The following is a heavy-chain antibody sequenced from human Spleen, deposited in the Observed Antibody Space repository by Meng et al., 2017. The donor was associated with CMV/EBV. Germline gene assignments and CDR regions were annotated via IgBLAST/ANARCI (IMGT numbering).Heavy chain of an antibody. CDR3: ARVRTWIQPSGGFDY. J-gene: IGHJ4*02. CDR1: GGSISSSSYY. CDR2: IYYSGST. V-gene: IGHV4-39*07. Sequence: ETLSLTCTVSGGSISSSSYYWGWIRQPPGKGLEWIGSIYYSGSTYYNPSLKSRVTISVDTSKNQFSLKLSSVTAADTAVYYCARVRTWIQPSGGFDYWGQGTLVTVSS. D-gene: IGHD5-18*01.